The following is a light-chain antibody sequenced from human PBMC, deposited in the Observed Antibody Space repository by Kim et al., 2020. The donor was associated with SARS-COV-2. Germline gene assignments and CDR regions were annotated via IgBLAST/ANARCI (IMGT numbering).Light chain of an antibody. CDR1: QGISNY. Sequence: ASEGDRVTITGRASQGISNYLAWYQQKPGKGPKLLMYAASTLQSGDPSRFSGSGSGTDFTLTINSLQPEDVATYYCQKYNSAPLTFGGGTKVEIK. CDR3: QKYNSAPLT. J-gene: IGKJ4*01. CDR2: AAS. V-gene: IGKV1-27*01.